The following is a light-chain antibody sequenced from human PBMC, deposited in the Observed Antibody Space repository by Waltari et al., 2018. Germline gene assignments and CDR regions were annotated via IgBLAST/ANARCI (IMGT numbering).Light chain of an antibody. J-gene: IGKJ4*01. Sequence: DIQLTQSPSFLSASVGDRVIITCRSSQDISSYLAWYQPKPGKAPRLLIYAASTLQSGVPSRFSGSGSGTEFTLTLSSLQPEDFATYFCQQLNSYPPAFGGGTKVEIK. CDR2: AAS. CDR3: QQLNSYPPA. V-gene: IGKV1-9*01. CDR1: QDISSY.